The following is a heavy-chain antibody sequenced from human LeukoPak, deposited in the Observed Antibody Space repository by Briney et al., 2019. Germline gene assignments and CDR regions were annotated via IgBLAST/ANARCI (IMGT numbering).Heavy chain of an antibody. CDR3: ASRGYSNFYYYMDV. V-gene: IGHV3-7*01. CDR2: IKQDGSEK. CDR1: GFTFSSYW. J-gene: IGHJ6*03. Sequence: GGSLRLSCSASGFTFSSYWMSWVRQAPGKGLEWVANIKQDGSEKYYVDSVKGRFTISRDNAKNSLYLQMNSLRAEDTAVYYCASRGYSNFYYYMDVWGKGTTVTVSS. D-gene: IGHD4-23*01.